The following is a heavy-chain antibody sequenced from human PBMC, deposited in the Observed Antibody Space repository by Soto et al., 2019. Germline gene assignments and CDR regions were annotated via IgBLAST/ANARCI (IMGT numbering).Heavy chain of an antibody. CDR3: ARVRGDVLPGAWRFLYIMDV. CDR2: IYYTGST. V-gene: IGHV4-31*03. Sequence: LSLTCTVSDGSIIRGGHYWTWVRQHPGKGLEWMGYIYYTGSTSYNPSLESRLTMSVDTSKNQFSLRLDSVTPADTAVYSCARVRGDVLPGAWRFLYIMDVWGQGTTVTVSS. J-gene: IGHJ6*02. CDR1: DGSIIRGGHY. D-gene: IGHD2-21*01.